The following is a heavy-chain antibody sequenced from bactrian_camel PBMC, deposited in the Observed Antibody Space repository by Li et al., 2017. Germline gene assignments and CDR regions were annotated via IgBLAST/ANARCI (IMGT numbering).Heavy chain of an antibody. V-gene: IGHV3S53*01. CDR1: GYIPSKYS. D-gene: IGHD1*01. CDR3: TARYEFGLGACRGVGGLGF. J-gene: IGHJ6*01. Sequence: HVQLVESGGGSAQAGGSLRLSCVASGYIPSKYSMGWFRQPPGKEREGVATIDMDGTITYADSVKGRFTIPKDDSKNILYLQLNNLQPEDTAMYYCTARYEFGLGACRGVGGLGFWGQGTQVTVSS. CDR2: IDMDGTI.